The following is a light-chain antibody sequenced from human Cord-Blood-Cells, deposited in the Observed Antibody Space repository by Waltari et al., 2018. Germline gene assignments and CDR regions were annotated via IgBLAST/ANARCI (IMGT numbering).Light chain of an antibody. V-gene: IGKV2-30*01. CDR3: MQGTDWPPHPYP. CDR2: KVS. CDR1: KSLVYSAGNTY. J-gene: IGKJ2*01. Sequence: DAVLTQSPLSLPVTLGQPASISCRPSKSLVYSAGNTYLNWFQQRPGQTPRRLIYKVSNRDAGVPYRFRGSVSGTDFTLKISRVEAEDVGVYYGMQGTDWPPHPYPFGQGTKLEIK.